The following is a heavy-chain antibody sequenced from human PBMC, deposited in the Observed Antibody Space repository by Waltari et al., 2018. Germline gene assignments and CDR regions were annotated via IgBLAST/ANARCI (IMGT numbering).Heavy chain of an antibody. J-gene: IGHJ4*02. CDR2: IYHSGST. CDR3: ARAPGGPRPNYFDY. Sequence: QLQLQESGSGLVKPSQTLSLTCAVSGGPISSGGYSWSWIRQPPGKGLEWIGYIYHSGSTYYNPSLKSRVTISVDRSKNQFSLKLSSVTAADTAVYYCARAPGGPRPNYFDYWGQGTLVTVSS. CDR1: GGPISSGGYS. D-gene: IGHD2-15*01. V-gene: IGHV4-30-2*01.